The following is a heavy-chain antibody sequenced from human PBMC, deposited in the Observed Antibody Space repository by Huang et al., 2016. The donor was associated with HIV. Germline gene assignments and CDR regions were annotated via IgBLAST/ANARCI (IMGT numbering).Heavy chain of an antibody. J-gene: IGHJ3*02. CDR2: ISNDGTTT. Sequence: QGQLVESGGGVVRPGRSLRLSCTASGFSFSNYAMHWFRQAPGKRLDGVTFISNDGTTTYYANSVNGRFTISRDNFKNTLYLQMNRLRGDDTAVYYCTREYTVAGAFDIWGQGTMVTVSS. CDR1: GFSFSNYA. CDR3: TREYTVAGAFDI. V-gene: IGHV3-30-3*01. D-gene: IGHD5-12*01.